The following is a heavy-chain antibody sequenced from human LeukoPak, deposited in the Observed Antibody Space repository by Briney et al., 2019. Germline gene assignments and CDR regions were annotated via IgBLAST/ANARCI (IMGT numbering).Heavy chain of an antibody. CDR3: ARSTGFYTTYYMDV. CDR1: GNSMGNYY. Sequence: SETLSLTCTVSGNSMGNYYWNWLRQPAGKGLEWIGRIRSDGTTYANPSLESAVTMSVDTSNNHISLRLSSATAADTAVYYCARSTGFYTTYYMDVWGKGTTVTVSS. V-gene: IGHV4-4*07. CDR2: IRSDGTT. J-gene: IGHJ6*03. D-gene: IGHD3-22*01.